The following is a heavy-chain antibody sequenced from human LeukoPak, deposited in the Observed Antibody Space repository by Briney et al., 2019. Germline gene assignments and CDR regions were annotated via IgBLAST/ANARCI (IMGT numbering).Heavy chain of an antibody. CDR2: ISAYNGYA. J-gene: IGHJ3*02. V-gene: IGHV1-18*01. Sequence: ASVKVSCKASGYTFTSYGISWVRQAPGQGLEWMGWISAYNGYANYAQKLQGRVTITTDTSTSTAYMELRSLRSDDTAVYYCARAGWYELPRYAFDIWGQGTMVTVSS. D-gene: IGHD6-19*01. CDR1: GYTFTSYG. CDR3: ARAGWYELPRYAFDI.